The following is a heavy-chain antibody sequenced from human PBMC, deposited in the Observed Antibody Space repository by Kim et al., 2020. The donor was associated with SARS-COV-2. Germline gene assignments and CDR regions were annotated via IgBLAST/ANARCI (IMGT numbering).Heavy chain of an antibody. D-gene: IGHD6-25*01. CDR3: ARNIAPDGLGYQLDF. CDR1: GYTFNTYD. V-gene: IGHV1-8*02. Sequence: ASVKVSCKASGYTFNTYDFNWVRQATGQGLQWMGWMNSDTVNTGYSQEFQGRVTMTRDISISTAYMELTNLRSEDTAIYYCARNIAPDGLGYQLDFWGLGTRVTVPS. J-gene: IGHJ1*01. CDR2: MNSDTVNT.